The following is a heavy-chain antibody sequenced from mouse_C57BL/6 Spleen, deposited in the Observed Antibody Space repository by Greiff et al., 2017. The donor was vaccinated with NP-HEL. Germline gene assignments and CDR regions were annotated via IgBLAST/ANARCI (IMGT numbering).Heavy chain of an antibody. Sequence: QVQLKQPGAELVRPGSSVKLSCKASGYTFTSYWMHWVKQRPIHGLEWIGNIDPSDSETHYNQKFKDKATLTVDKSSSTAYMQLSSLTSEDSAVYYCARVYYDYEGPPWFAYWGQGTLVTVSA. V-gene: IGHV1-52*01. D-gene: IGHD2-4*01. CDR2: IDPSDSET. CDR1: GYTFTSYW. CDR3: ARVYYDYEGPPWFAY. J-gene: IGHJ3*01.